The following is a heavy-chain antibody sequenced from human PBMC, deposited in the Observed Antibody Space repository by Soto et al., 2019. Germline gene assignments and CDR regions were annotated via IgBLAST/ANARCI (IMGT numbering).Heavy chain of an antibody. CDR3: ARVPASLYP. CDR1: GYSFTSYD. Sequence: QEQLVQSGAVVKEPGASVTVSCKASGYSFTSYDINWMRQAAGQGLEWMGWLNTNSGRTGYAQKFQGRVTMTMDTSSSTAYMELNSLRSDDTAVYYCARVPASLYPWGQGTLVTVSS. CDR2: LNTNSGRT. J-gene: IGHJ5*02. V-gene: IGHV1-8*01.